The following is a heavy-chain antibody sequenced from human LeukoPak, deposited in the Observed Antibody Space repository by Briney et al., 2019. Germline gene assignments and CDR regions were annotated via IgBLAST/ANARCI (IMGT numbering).Heavy chain of an antibody. Sequence: NTSETLSLTCAVSGGSISSSTWWTWVRLPPGKGLEWIGEIFHSGSKNLNPSLKSRLTMSVDESKHEFSLKLTSVTAADTAVYYCLSGGLVSRYLDHWGQGALVTVSS. J-gene: IGHJ4*02. CDR3: LSGGLVSRYLDH. CDR1: GGSISSSTW. D-gene: IGHD3-9*01. CDR2: IFHSGSK. V-gene: IGHV4-4*02.